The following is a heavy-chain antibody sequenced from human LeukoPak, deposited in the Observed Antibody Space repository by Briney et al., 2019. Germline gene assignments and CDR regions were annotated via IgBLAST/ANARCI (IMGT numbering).Heavy chain of an antibody. J-gene: IGHJ4*02. CDR2: ISAYNGNT. CDR1: GYTFTSYG. CDR3: ARARNSAYDFFGCSGYYFDY. D-gene: IGHD3-3*01. V-gene: IGHV1-18*01. Sequence: ASVKVCWKASGYTFTSYGISWVRQAPGQGLEWMGWISAYNGNTNYAQKLQGRVTMTTDTSTSTAYVELRSLRSDDTAVYYCARARNSAYDFFGCSGYYFDYWGQGTLVTVSS.